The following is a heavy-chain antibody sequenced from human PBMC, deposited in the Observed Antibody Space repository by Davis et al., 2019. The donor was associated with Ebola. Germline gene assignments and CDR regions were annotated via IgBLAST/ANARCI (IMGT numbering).Heavy chain of an antibody. CDR3: ARSGYSSSWANAFDI. D-gene: IGHD6-13*01. V-gene: IGHV3-74*01. Sequence: PGGSLRLSCAASGFTFSSYWMHWVRQAPGKGLVWVSRINSDGSSTSYTDSVKGRFTISRDNAKNTLYLQMNSLRAEDTAVYYCARSGYSSSWANAFDIWGQGTMVTVSS. CDR1: GFTFSSYW. CDR2: INSDGSST. J-gene: IGHJ3*02.